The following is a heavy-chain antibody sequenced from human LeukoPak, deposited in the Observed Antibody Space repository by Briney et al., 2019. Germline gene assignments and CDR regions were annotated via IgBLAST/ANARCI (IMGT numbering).Heavy chain of an antibody. J-gene: IGHJ4*02. V-gene: IGHV4-39*01. CDR2: IYYSGST. CDR1: GGSISSSSYY. CDR3: ARPGGARRGVDY. D-gene: IGHD6-6*01. Sequence: SETLSLTCTVSGGSISSSSYYWGWIRQPPGKGLEWIGSIYYSGSTYYNPSLKSRVTISVDTSKNQFSLKLSSVTAADTAVYYCARPGGARRGVDYWGQGTLVTVSS.